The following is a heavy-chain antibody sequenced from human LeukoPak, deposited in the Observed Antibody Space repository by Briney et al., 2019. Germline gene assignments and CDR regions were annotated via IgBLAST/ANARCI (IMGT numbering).Heavy chain of an antibody. CDR1: GYTFTTCA. D-gene: IGHD6-19*01. CDR2: IHADSGNT. V-gene: IGHV1-3*01. Sequence: EASVKVSCKTSGYTFTTCAVHWVRQAPGQRLEWMGWIHADSGNTKYSQKLQGGVAIARDTSASTIYMELTSLRIEDTAVYFCTIGLAGDWDAFDIWGLGTMVTVSS. J-gene: IGHJ3*02. CDR3: TIGLAGDWDAFDI.